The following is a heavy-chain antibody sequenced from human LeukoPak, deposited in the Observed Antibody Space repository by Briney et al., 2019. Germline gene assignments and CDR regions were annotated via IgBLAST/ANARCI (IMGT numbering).Heavy chain of an antibody. CDR1: GYTFISYD. CDR3: ARKIASTRLGVRYYYMDV. J-gene: IGHJ6*03. V-gene: IGHV1-8*01. Sequence: ASVKVSXKASGYTFISYDIVWLRQATGQGLEWMGYMNPKSGNTDYVQNFQGRVTMTRDTSITTAYMELSGLRSEDTAVYYCARKIASTRLGVRYYYMDVWGEGTTVTISS. D-gene: IGHD2-2*01. CDR2: MNPKSGNT.